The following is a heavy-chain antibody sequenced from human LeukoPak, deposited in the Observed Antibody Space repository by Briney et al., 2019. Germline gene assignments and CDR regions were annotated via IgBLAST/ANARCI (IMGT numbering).Heavy chain of an antibody. V-gene: IGHV1-18*01. CDR3: ARSSQLVVVAATRRAYYFDY. CDR1: GYTFTSYG. D-gene: IGHD2-15*01. CDR2: ISAYNGNT. Sequence: GASVKVSCKASGYTFTSYGISWVRQAPGQGLEWMGWISAYNGNTNYAQKLQGRVTMTTDTSTSTAYMELRSLRSDDTAVYYCARSSQLVVVAATRRAYYFDYWGQGTLVTVSS. J-gene: IGHJ4*02.